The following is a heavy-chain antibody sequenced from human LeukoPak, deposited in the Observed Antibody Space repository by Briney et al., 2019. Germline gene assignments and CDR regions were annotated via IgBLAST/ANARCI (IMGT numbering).Heavy chain of an antibody. CDR1: GFTFSSYS. CDR3: ARGSYYDSSGNFDY. D-gene: IGHD3-22*01. V-gene: IGHV3-48*04. Sequence: GGSLRLSCAASGFTFSSYSMNWVRQAPGKGLEWVSYISSSGSTIHYADSVKGRFTISRDNAKNSLYLQMNSLRAEDTAVYYCARGSYYDSSGNFDYWGQGTLVTVSS. J-gene: IGHJ4*02. CDR2: ISSSGSTI.